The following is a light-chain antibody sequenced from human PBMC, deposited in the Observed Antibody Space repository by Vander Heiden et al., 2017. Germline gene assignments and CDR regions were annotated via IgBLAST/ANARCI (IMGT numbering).Light chain of an antibody. J-gene: IGKJ2*03. CDR2: GAT. CDR1: QSVRSSY. V-gene: IGKV3-20*01. Sequence: EIVLTQSPGTLSLSPGERATLSGRASQSVRSSYLAWYQQKPGQSPRLLIYGATSRATGIPDRFSGSGSGTDFTLTISRLEPEDFAVYYCQQYGSSPMYSFGQGTKLEIK. CDR3: QQYGSSPMYS.